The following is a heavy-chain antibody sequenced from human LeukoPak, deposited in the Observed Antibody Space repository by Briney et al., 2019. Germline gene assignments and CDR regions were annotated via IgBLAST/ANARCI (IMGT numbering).Heavy chain of an antibody. J-gene: IGHJ4*02. D-gene: IGHD2-15*01. CDR1: GYRFTSYS. V-gene: IGHV5-51*01. CDR3: ARRSCSGATCYQLDY. CDR2: IYPSDSDT. Sequence: GQCLKISCEVSGYRFTSYSIAWVRQMRGKGLEWIGIIYPSDSDTTYSPSFQGQVNISADRSITTAYLQWNRLKASDTAVYYCARRSCSGATCYQLDYWGQGTLVTVSS.